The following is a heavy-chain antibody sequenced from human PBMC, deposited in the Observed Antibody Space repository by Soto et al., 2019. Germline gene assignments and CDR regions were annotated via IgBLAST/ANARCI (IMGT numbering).Heavy chain of an antibody. D-gene: IGHD2-2*01. CDR1: GGSVSSGSYY. Sequence: SETLSLTCTVSGGSVSSGSYYWSWIRQPPGKGLEWIGYIYYSGSTNYNPSLKSRVTISVDTSKNQFSLKLSSVTAADTAVYYCAADLTSSSTSCLSYWGQGTLVTVSS. CDR3: AADLTSSSTSCLSY. V-gene: IGHV4-61*01. CDR2: IYYSGST. J-gene: IGHJ4*02.